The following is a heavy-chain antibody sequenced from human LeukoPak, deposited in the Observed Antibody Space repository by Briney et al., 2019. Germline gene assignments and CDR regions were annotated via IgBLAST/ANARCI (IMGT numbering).Heavy chain of an antibody. Sequence: NPGGSLRLSCAASGFTFSNAWMSWVRQAPGKGLEWVCLIRDKPDGGTTDYAAPVKGRFTISRDDSKSMLYLQMNSLKTEDTAVYYCTTDNAPGMDVWGQGTTVTVSS. J-gene: IGHJ6*02. CDR2: IRDKPDGGTT. D-gene: IGHD2-2*01. CDR1: GFTFSNAW. CDR3: TTDNAPGMDV. V-gene: IGHV3-15*01.